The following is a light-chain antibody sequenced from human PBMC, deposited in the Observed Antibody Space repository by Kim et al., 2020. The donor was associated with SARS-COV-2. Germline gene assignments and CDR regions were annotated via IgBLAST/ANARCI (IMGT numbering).Light chain of an antibody. CDR2: DAS. Sequence: ASLGDRVTITCQANQDITYYLNWYQQRPGKAPNLLIYDASKLEIGVPSRFSGSGSGTHFTFTITSLQPEDIGTYYCQQYDDLPLTFGGGTKVDIK. CDR3: QQYDDLPLT. V-gene: IGKV1-33*01. J-gene: IGKJ4*01. CDR1: QDITYY.